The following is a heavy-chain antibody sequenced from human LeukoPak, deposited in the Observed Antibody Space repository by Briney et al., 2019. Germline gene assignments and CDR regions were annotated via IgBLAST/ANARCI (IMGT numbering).Heavy chain of an antibody. V-gene: IGHV1-2*02. CDR3: ARPHERGSGSYYY. CDR2: INPNSGGT. J-gene: IGHJ4*02. Sequence: ASVTVSCKASGYTFTVYYMHWVRQAPGQGLEGMGWINPNSGGTNYAQKFQGRVTMTRDTAISTAYMELRRLRSDDTAVYYCARPHERGSGSYYYWGQGTLVTVSS. D-gene: IGHD3-10*01. CDR1: GYTFTVYY.